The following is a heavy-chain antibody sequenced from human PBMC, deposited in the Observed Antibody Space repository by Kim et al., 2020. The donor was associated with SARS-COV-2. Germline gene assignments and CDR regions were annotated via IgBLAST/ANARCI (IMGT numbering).Heavy chain of an antibody. Sequence: SATLSLTCTVSGGSISSSNYYWCWIRQPPGKGLEWVASIYYSGSTYYNPSLNSRVTISVDTSKNQFSLRLSSVTAADTAVYYCARALVGATFDYWGQGTLVSVSS. CDR1: GGSISSSNYY. CDR3: ARALVGATFDY. J-gene: IGHJ4*02. D-gene: IGHD1-26*01. CDR2: IYYSGST. V-gene: IGHV4-39*01.